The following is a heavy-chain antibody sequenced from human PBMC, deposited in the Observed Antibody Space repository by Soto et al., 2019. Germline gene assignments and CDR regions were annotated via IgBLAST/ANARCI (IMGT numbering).Heavy chain of an antibody. D-gene: IGHD3-22*01. CDR1: GYTFTSYG. CDR3: AREQDSSGSYYFDY. V-gene: IGHV1-18*01. J-gene: IGHJ4*02. CDR2: ISAYNGNT. Sequence: GASVKVSCTASGYTFTSYGISWVRQAPGQGLEWMGWISAYNGNTNYAQKLQGRVTMTTDTSTSTAYMELRSLRSDDTAVYYCAREQDSSGSYYFDYWGQGTLVTVSS.